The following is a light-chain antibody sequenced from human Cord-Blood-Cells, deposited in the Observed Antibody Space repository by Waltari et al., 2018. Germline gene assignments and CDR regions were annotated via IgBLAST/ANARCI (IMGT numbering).Light chain of an antibody. Sequence: DIVMTQSPDSLAVSLGERATINCKSRQSVLYSSNTKNYLAWYQQKPGQPPKLLIYWASTRESGVPDRFSGSRSVTDFTLTISSLQAEDVAVSYCQQYYSAPWTFGQGTKVEIK. CDR3: QQYYSAPWT. CDR1: QSVLYSSNTKNY. J-gene: IGKJ1*01. V-gene: IGKV4-1*01. CDR2: WAS.